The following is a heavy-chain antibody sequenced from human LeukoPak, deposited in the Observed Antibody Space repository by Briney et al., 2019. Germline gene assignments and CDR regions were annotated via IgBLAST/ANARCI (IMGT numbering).Heavy chain of an antibody. D-gene: IGHD6-6*01. V-gene: IGHV3-23*01. Sequence: GGSLRLSCAASGFAFSSYAMSWVRQAPGKGLEWVSAISGSGGSTYYADSVKGRFTISRDNSKNTLYLQMNSLRAEDTAVYYCAKGSGYSSSSMAGWSQGTLVTVSS. CDR2: ISGSGGST. CDR3: AKGSGYSSSSMAG. CDR1: GFAFSSYA. J-gene: IGHJ4*02.